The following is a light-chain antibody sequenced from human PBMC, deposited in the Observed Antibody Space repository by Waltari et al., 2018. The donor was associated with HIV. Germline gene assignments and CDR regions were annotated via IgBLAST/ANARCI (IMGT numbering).Light chain of an antibody. CDR1: SSTIGSNS. Sequence: QSVLTQPPSASGTPGQRVTTSCSGGSSTIGSNSVHWYQQLPGTAPRLLLYSTNQRPSRVPDRFSCSKSGTSTSLAISGLQSEDEADYYCATWDDTLNGVIFGGGTKLTVL. V-gene: IGLV1-44*01. J-gene: IGLJ2*01. CDR3: ATWDDTLNGVI. CDR2: STN.